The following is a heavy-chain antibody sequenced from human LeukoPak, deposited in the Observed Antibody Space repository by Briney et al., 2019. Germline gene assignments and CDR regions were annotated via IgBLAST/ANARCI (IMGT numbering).Heavy chain of an antibody. D-gene: IGHD5-12*01. CDR2: INHSGST. V-gene: IGHV4-34*01. CDR1: GFTFSSYA. J-gene: IGHJ4*02. Sequence: GSLRLSCAASGFTFSSYAMSWVRQAPGKGLEWIGEINHSGSTNYNPSLKSRVTISVDTSKNQFSLKLSSVTAADTAVYYCARGGGYNYVVNYWGQGTLVTVSS. CDR3: ARGGGYNYVVNY.